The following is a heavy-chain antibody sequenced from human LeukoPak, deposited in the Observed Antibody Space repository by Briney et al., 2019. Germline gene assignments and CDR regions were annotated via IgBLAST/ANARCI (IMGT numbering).Heavy chain of an antibody. Sequence: ASVKVSCKASGYTFTDYAIHWVRQAPGQRLEWMGWINADNGNTKYSQKFQGRVTITRDTSATTAYMELSSLRSEDTAVYYCARGVASWYFTYDFWGRGTLVTVSS. CDR3: ARGVASWYFTYDF. D-gene: IGHD6-13*01. J-gene: IGHJ4*02. CDR1: GYTFTDYA. V-gene: IGHV1-3*01. CDR2: INADNGNT.